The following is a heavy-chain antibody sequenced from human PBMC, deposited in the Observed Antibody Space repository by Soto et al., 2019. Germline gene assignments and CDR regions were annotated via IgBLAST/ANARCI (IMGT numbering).Heavy chain of an antibody. D-gene: IGHD3-16*01. Sequence: VQLVESGGGLVQPGGSLRLSCAASGLVFNTYWVEWVRQAPGKGLEWVASIDQDGSATYYADSVKGRFTISRDNAADSAHLHMNCRRVGDTVIYYCATRGRYSGGSWGQGTLVTVTS. J-gene: IGHJ5*02. CDR1: GLVFNTYW. CDR3: ATRGRYSGGS. CDR2: IDQDGSAT. V-gene: IGHV3-7*03.